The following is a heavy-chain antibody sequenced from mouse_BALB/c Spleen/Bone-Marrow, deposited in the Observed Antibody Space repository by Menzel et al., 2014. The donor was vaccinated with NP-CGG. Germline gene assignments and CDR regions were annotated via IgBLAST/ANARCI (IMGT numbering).Heavy chain of an antibody. CDR3: ARDSDWFAY. CDR2: IRNKANGYTT. Sequence: EVKLMESGGGLVQPGGSLRLSCATSGFTFTDNYMTWVRQPPGKALEWLGFIRNKANGYTTEYSASVKGRFTISRDNSQSTLYLQMNTLRAEDSATYYCARDSDWFAYWGQGTLVTVSA. CDR1: GFTFTDNY. V-gene: IGHV7-3*02. J-gene: IGHJ3*01.